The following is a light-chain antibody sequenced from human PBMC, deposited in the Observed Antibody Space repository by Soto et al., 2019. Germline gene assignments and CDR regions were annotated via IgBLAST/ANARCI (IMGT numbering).Light chain of an antibody. V-gene: IGLV2-14*01. Sequence: QSALTQPDSVSGSPGQSISISCTGTSSDVGAYNFVSWYQQHPGKAPKLMIYEVSNRPSGVSNRFSGSKSGNTASLTISGLQAEDEADYYCSSYTSSSTLVFGSGTKLTVL. CDR1: SSDVGAYNF. CDR2: EVS. CDR3: SSYTSSSTLV. J-gene: IGLJ1*01.